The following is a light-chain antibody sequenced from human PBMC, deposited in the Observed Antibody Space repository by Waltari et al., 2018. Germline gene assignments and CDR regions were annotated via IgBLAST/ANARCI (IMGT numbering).Light chain of an antibody. CDR2: EVY. CDR1: SNDVGPYTY. J-gene: IGLJ2*01. V-gene: IGLV2-14*01. CDR3: SSYTESGARV. Sequence: QSGLPQPASVSGSPGQSITISCTGTSNDVGPYTYVSWYQHPPDRAPLLLIYEVYNRPSGISTRFCGSKSGNTASLTISGLLAEDEAVYYCSSYTESGARVFGGGTKVTV.